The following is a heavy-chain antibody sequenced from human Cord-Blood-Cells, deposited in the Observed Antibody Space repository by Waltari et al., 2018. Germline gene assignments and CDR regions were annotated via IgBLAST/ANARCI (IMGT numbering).Heavy chain of an antibody. CDR1: GYTFTSYA. D-gene: IGHD2-8*02. CDR2: INAGNGNT. V-gene: IGHV1-3*01. J-gene: IGHJ4*02. Sequence: QVQLVQSGAEVKKPGASVKVSCKASGYTFTSYAMHWVRPAPGQRLEWMGWINAGNGNTKYSQKFQGRVTITRDTSASTAYMELSSLRSEDTAVYYCARELYCTGGVCYGVPDYWGQGTLVTVSS. CDR3: ARELYCTGGVCYGVPDY.